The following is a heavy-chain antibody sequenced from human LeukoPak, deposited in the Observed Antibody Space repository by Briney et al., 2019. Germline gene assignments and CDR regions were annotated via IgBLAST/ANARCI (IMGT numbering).Heavy chain of an antibody. D-gene: IGHD3-16*01. V-gene: IGHV4-4*07. J-gene: IGHJ5*02. Sequence: SETLSLTCSVSGGXMYSYYWSFIRQAAGKGLEWIGRIHNSWTTYYNPSLKSRVTLSVDTSMNQFSLRLTSVTAADTAVYYCARGDYYDGGGRNWFDPWGQGTLVTVSP. CDR2: IHNSWTT. CDR3: ARGDYYDGGGRNWFDP. CDR1: GGXMYSYY.